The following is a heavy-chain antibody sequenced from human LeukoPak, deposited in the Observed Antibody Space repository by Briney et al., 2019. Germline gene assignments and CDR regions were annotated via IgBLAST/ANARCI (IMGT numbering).Heavy chain of an antibody. D-gene: IGHD1-26*01. CDR2: INHSGST. Sequence: SETLSLTCAVYGGSFSGYYWSWIRQPPGKGLEWIGGINHSGSTNYNPSLKSRVTISVDTSKNQFSLKLSSVTAADTAVYYCARGRVVGATRKYFDLWGRGTLVTVSS. V-gene: IGHV4-34*01. J-gene: IGHJ2*01. CDR3: ARGRVVGATRKYFDL. CDR1: GGSFSGYY.